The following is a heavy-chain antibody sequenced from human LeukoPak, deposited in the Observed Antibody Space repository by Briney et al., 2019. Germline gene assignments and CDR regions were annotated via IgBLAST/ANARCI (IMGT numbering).Heavy chain of an antibody. V-gene: IGHV1-2*02. J-gene: IGHJ6*02. D-gene: IGHD1-26*01. CDR3: ARTLPNYYYGMDV. Sequence: ASVKVSCKASGYTFSGYYMHWVRQAPGQGLEWMGWINPSSGDTNYAQKFQGRVSMTRDTSINTAYMELSRLRSDDTSVYYCARTLPNYYYGMDVWGQGTTVTVSS. CDR1: GYTFSGYY. CDR2: INPSSGDT.